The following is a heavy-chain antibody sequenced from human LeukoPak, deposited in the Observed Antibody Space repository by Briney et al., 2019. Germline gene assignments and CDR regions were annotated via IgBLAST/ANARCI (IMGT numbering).Heavy chain of an antibody. CDR2: IIPILGIA. Sequence: SVKVSCKASGGIFSSYAISWVRQAPGQGLEWMGRIIPILGIANYAQKFQGRVTITADKSTSTAYMELSSLRSEDTAVYYCARDPLPSGVVVPAAIDYWGQGTLVTVSS. CDR1: GGIFSSYA. CDR3: ARDPLPSGVVVPAAIDY. D-gene: IGHD2-2*01. V-gene: IGHV1-69*04. J-gene: IGHJ4*02.